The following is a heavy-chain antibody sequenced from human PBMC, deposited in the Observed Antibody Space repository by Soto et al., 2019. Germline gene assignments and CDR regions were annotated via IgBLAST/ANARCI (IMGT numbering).Heavy chain of an antibody. J-gene: IGHJ6*02. CDR2: TYYRSKWYN. V-gene: IGHV6-1*01. CDR1: GDSVSSNSAA. Sequence: SHTLSRTGAICGDSVSSNSAAWNWIRQSPSRGLEWLGRTYYRSKWYNDYAVSVKSRITINPDTSKNQFSLQLNSVTPEDTAVYYCARFNCSGGSCRYYYYGMDVWGQGTTVTVS. D-gene: IGHD2-15*01. CDR3: ARFNCSGGSCRYYYYGMDV.